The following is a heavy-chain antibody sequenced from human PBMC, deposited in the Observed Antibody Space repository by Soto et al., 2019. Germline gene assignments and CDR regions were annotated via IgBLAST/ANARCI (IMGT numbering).Heavy chain of an antibody. Sequence: SETLSLTCTVSGGSISSSSYYWGWIRQPPGKGLEWIGSIYYSGSTYYNPSLKSRVTISVDTSKNQFSLKLSSVTAADTAVYYCARRVVTGPFDYWGQGTLVTVSS. D-gene: IGHD2-21*02. CDR1: GGSISSSSYY. V-gene: IGHV4-39*01. J-gene: IGHJ4*02. CDR3: ARRVVTGPFDY. CDR2: IYYSGST.